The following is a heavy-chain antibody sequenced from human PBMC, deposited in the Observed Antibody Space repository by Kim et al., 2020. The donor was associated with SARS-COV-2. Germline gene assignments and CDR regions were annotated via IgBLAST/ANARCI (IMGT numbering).Heavy chain of an antibody. CDR3: ARDQGSSSWYGNYYYYYGMDV. CDR1: GFTFSSYS. D-gene: IGHD6-13*01. V-gene: IGHV3-48*02. J-gene: IGHJ6*02. Sequence: GGSLRLSCAASGFTFSSYSMNWVRQAPGKGLEWVSYISSSSSTIYYADSVKGRFTISRDNAKNSLYLQMNSLRDEDTAVYYCARDQGSSSWYGNYYYYYGMDVWGQGTTVTVSS. CDR2: ISSSSSTI.